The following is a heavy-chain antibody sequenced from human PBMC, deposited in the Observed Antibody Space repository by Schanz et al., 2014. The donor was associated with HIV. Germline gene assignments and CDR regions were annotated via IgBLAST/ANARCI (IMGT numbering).Heavy chain of an antibody. CDR3: ARGSGPYYYYYGMDV. V-gene: IGHV3-30-3*01. D-gene: IGHD2-15*01. CDR1: GFTFSSYA. Sequence: VQLLESGGGVVQPGRSLRLSCAASGFTFSSYAMHWVRQAPGKGLEWVAVMSYDGNTKYYADSVKGRFTISRDNSKNTLYLQMNSLRAEDTAVYYCARGSGPYYYYYGMDVWGQGTTVTVSS. J-gene: IGHJ6*02. CDR2: MSYDGNTK.